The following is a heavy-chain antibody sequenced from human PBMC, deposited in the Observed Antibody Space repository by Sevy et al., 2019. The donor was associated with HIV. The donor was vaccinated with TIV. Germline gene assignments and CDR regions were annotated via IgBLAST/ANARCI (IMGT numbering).Heavy chain of an antibody. CDR1: GFTFSSFN. Sequence: GGSLRLSCAASGFTFSSFNMNWVRQAPEKGLEWVSSIRGLSNYIYYAESLKGRFIISRDNAKNTLYLQMNSLRADDTAVYYCARGPPDGSYDYFDYWGQGTLVTVSS. CDR3: ARGPPDGSYDYFDY. CDR2: IRGLSNYI. J-gene: IGHJ4*02. D-gene: IGHD1-26*01. V-gene: IGHV3-21*06.